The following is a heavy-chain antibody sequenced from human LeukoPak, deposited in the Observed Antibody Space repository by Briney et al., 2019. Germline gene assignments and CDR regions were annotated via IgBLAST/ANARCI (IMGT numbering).Heavy chain of an antibody. J-gene: IGHJ4*02. CDR2: IYTSGST. D-gene: IGHD3-9*01. CDR1: GGAISTYY. V-gene: IGHV4-4*07. Sequence: SETLSLTCTVSGGAISTYYWSWIRQPAGKGLEWIGRIYTSGSTNYNPSLKSRVTMSVDTSKNQFSLKLSSVTAADTAVYYCARPMGTSDWFVFDYWGQGTLVTVSS. CDR3: ARPMGTSDWFVFDY.